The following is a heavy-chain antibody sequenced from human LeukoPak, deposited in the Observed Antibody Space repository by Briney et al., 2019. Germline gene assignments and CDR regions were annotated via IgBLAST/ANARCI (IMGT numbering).Heavy chain of an antibody. Sequence: GGSLRLSCAASGFTFSSYAMHWVRQAPGKGLEWVAVISYDGSNKYYADSVKGRFTISRDNSKNTLYLQMNSLRAEDTAVYYCARDKGCSSTSCNYYYYYYMDVWGKGTTVTVSS. V-gene: IGHV3-30*01. D-gene: IGHD2-2*01. CDR2: ISYDGSNK. CDR3: ARDKGCSSTSCNYYYYYYMDV. J-gene: IGHJ6*03. CDR1: GFTFSSYA.